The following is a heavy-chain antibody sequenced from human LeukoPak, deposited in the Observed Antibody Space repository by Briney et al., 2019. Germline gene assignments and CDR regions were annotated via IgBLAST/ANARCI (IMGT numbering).Heavy chain of an antibody. CDR1: GGSISGGGYS. Sequence: SQTLSLTCAVSGGSISGGGYSWSWIRQPPGKGLEWIGYIYHSGSTYYNPSLKSRVTISVDRSKNQFSLKLSSVTAADTAVYYCARDIVVVPAANGELITIIDYWGQGTLVTVSS. D-gene: IGHD2-2*01. J-gene: IGHJ4*02. CDR3: ARDIVVVPAANGELITIIDY. V-gene: IGHV4-30-2*01. CDR2: IYHSGST.